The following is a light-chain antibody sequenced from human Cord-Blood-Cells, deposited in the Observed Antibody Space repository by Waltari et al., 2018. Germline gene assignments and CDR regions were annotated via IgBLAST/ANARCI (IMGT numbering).Light chain of an antibody. CDR2: GAS. J-gene: IGKJ1*01. V-gene: IGKV3-20*01. CDR3: QQYGSSPRT. Sequence: IVLTQSPGTLSWSPAERATLSCRASQSVSSSYLAWYQQKPGQAPRLLIYGASSRATGIPDRFSGSGSGTDFTLTISRLEPEDFAVYYCQQYGSSPRTFGQGTKVEIK. CDR1: QSVSSSY.